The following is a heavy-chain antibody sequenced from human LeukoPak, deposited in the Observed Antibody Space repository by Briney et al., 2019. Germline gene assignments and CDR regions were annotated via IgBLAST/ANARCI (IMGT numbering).Heavy chain of an antibody. Sequence: SETLSLTCTVSGGSISSGDYYWSWIRQPPGKGLEWIGYIYYSGSTYYNPSLKSRVTISVDTSKNQFSLKLSSVTAADTAVYYCAREAYSYCTNGVCPHGMDVWGQGTTVTVSS. D-gene: IGHD2-8*01. J-gene: IGHJ6*02. V-gene: IGHV4-30-4*01. CDR1: GGSISSGDYY. CDR2: IYYSGST. CDR3: AREAYSYCTNGVCPHGMDV.